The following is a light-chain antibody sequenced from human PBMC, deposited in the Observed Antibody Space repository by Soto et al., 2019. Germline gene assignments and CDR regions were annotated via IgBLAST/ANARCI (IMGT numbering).Light chain of an antibody. CDR2: LNNDGSH. CDR1: SGHSSYA. V-gene: IGLV4-69*01. J-gene: IGLJ2*01. CDR3: QTWGTGVHVV. Sequence: QLVLTQSPSASASLGASVKLTCTLSSGHSSYAVAWHQQQPEKGPRYLMKLNNDGSHTKGDGIPDRFSGSRSGAERYLTISSLQSEDEADYYCQTWGTGVHVVFGGGTQLTVL.